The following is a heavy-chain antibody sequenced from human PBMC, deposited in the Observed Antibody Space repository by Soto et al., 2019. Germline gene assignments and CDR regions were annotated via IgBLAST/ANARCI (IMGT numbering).Heavy chain of an antibody. CDR1: GFVFSYYA. Sequence: PGGALRLFCVASGFVFSYYAMSWVRQAPGKGLEWVSAISAGGSDTYYADSVKGRFTVSRVNSESTLYLQMNTLRAEDTAIYYCASVPIWCGSSSCYTEGFDSWGQGTLVTVSS. CDR3: ASVPIWCGSSSCYTEGFDS. V-gene: IGHV3-23*01. D-gene: IGHD2-2*01. J-gene: IGHJ4*02. CDR2: ISAGGSDT.